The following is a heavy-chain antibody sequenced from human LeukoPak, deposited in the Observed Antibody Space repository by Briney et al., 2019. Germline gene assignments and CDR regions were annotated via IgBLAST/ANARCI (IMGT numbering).Heavy chain of an antibody. Sequence: ASVKVSCKASGYTFTSYAMHWVRQAPGQRLEWMGWITAGNGNTKYSQKFQGRVTISRDTSASIAYMELSSLTSEDTAVYYCARDFQWLGFDYWGQGTLVTVSS. J-gene: IGHJ4*02. CDR3: ARDFQWLGFDY. V-gene: IGHV1-3*01. D-gene: IGHD6-19*01. CDR2: ITAGNGNT. CDR1: GYTFTSYA.